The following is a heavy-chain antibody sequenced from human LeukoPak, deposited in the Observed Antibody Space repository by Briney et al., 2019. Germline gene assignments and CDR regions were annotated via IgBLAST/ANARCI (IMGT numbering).Heavy chain of an antibody. CDR2: MKHDGSEK. V-gene: IGHV3-7*01. CDR3: AREVESSGYYLDY. D-gene: IGHD3-22*01. J-gene: IGHJ4*02. CDR1: GFTFSDYW. Sequence: PGGSLRLSCAASGFTFSDYWMSWVRQAPGKGLEWVANMKHDGSEKYYVDSVKGRFTISRDNAKNSLFLQMNSLRAEDTALYYCAREVESSGYYLDYWGQGTLVTVSS.